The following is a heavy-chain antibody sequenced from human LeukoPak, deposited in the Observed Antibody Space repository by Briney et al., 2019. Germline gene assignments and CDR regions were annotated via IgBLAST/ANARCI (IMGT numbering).Heavy chain of an antibody. V-gene: IGHV1-24*01. CDR2: FDPEEAKM. J-gene: IGHJ4*02. CDR1: GYRFTELS. Sequence: ASVKVSCKVSGYRFTELSMQWVRQPPGKGLECLGGFDPEEAKMVYAQKFQGRVTMTEDTSTDTAYMELRGLTSEDTAVYYCATRSGDFWSGYVDWGQGTLVAVSS. CDR3: ATRSGDFWSGYVD. D-gene: IGHD3-3*01.